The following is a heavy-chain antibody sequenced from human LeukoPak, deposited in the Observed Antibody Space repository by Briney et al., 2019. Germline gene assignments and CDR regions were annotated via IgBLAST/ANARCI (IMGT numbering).Heavy chain of an antibody. D-gene: IGHD3-16*01. CDR3: TRVPAATYYFGMDV. V-gene: IGHV3-64*01. J-gene: IGHJ6*02. CDR1: GXTFTTYT. Sequence: PGGSLRLSCAASGXTFTTYTMHWVRQAPGRGLEYVSGISGNGDSTYYASSVRGKFTISRDNSKNTLYLQMGSLRPEDMAVYYCTRVPAATYYFGMDVWGQGTTVTVSS. CDR2: ISGNGDST.